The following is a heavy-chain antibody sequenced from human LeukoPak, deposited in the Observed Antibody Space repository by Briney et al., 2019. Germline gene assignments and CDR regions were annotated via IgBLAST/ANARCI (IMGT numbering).Heavy chain of an antibody. CDR3: ATSRLSRYDAFDI. J-gene: IGHJ3*02. CDR2: INPNSGGT. V-gene: IGHV1-2*02. D-gene: IGHD3-10*01. CDR1: GYTFTGYY. Sequence: ASVKVSCKASGYTFTGYYMHWVRQAPGQGLEWMGWINPNSGGTNYAQKFQGRVTMTRDTSISTAYMELSRLRSDDTAVYYCATSRLSRYDAFDIWGQGTMVTVSS.